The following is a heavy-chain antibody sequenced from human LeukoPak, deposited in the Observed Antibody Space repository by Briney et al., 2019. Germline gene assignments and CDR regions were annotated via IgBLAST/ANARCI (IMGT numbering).Heavy chain of an antibody. CDR2: IYYSGST. CDR1: GGSISSSSYY. J-gene: IGHJ4*02. V-gene: IGHV4-39*07. CDR3: AREGRYGDYEGY. D-gene: IGHD4-17*01. Sequence: SETLSLTCTVSGGSISSSSYYWGWIRQPPGKGLEWIGSIYYSGSTYYNPSLKSRVTISVDTSKNQFSLRLSSLTVADTAVYYCAREGRYGDYEGYWGQGTLVTVSS.